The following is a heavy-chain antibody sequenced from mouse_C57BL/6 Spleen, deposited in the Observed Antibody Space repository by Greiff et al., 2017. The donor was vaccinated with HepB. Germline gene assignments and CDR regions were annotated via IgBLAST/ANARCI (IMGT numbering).Heavy chain of an antibody. D-gene: IGHD2-3*01. V-gene: IGHV1-76*01. CDR2: IYPGSGNT. CDR1: GYTFTDYY. J-gene: IGHJ4*01. CDR3: SRYVYFHYYAMDY. Sequence: QVQLQQSGAELVRPGASVKLSCKASGYTFTDYYINWVKQRPGQGLEWIARIYPGSGNTYYNEKFKGKATLTAEKSSSTAYMQLSSLTSEDSAVYFCSRYVYFHYYAMDYWGQGTSVTVSS.